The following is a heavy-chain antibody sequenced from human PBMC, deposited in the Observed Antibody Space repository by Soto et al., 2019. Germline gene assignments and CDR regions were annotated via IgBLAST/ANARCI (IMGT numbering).Heavy chain of an antibody. J-gene: IGHJ4*02. Sequence: VGSLRLSCAASGFTFSSYGMHWVRQAPGKGLEWVAVIWYDGSNKYYADSVKGRFTISRDNSKNTLYLQMNSLRAEDTAVYYCARDVYYYDSSGYKNYFDYWGQGTLVTVS. CDR1: GFTFSSYG. CDR2: IWYDGSNK. V-gene: IGHV3-33*01. D-gene: IGHD3-22*01. CDR3: ARDVYYYDSSGYKNYFDY.